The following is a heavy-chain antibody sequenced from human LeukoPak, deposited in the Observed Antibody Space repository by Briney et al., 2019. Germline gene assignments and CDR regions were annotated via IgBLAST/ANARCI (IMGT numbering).Heavy chain of an antibody. CDR1: GGSFSGYD. J-gene: IGHJ5*02. V-gene: IGHV4-34*01. CDR2: INHSGST. D-gene: IGHD3-9*01. CDR3: ARLTGYSSESWFDP. Sequence: SETLSLTCGVYGGSFSGYDWSWIRQPPGKGLEWIGEINHSGSTNYNPSLKSRVTISVDTSKNQFSLKLSSVTAADTAVYYCARLTGYSSESWFDPWGQGTLVTVSS.